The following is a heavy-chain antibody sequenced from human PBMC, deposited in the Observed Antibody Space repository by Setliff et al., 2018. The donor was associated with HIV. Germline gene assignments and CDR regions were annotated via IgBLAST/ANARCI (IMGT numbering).Heavy chain of an antibody. CDR1: GGSISGHY. V-gene: IGHV4-59*11. CDR2: MVYTGGT. D-gene: IGHD7-27*01. Sequence: PSETLSLTCTVSGGSISGHYWSWIRQPPGKELEWIASMVYTGGTNYNPSLKSRVTMSVDTSKRQFSLKLDSVTAADTAIYYCARDRQFGRAWGFDSWGQGRLGTVSS. CDR3: ARDRQFGRAWGFDS. J-gene: IGHJ4*02.